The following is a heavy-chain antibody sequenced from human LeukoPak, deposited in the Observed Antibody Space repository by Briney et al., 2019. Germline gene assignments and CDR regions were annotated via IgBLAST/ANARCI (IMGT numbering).Heavy chain of an antibody. CDR3: ARSDHGPEY. CDR1: GFSFSDRW. J-gene: IGHJ4*02. D-gene: IGHD1-14*01. Sequence: GGSLRLSCSASGFSFSDRWMNWVRQAPGKGLEWVAIINKDGSEKHYVDSVKGRFSISRDNAKNSLYLQMNSLRAEDTAVYYRARSDHGPEYWGQGTLVTVSS. V-gene: IGHV3-7*01. CDR2: INKDGSEK.